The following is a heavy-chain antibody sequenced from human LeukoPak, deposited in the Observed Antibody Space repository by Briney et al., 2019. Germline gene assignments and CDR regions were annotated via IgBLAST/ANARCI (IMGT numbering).Heavy chain of an antibody. CDR1: GFTFSSYA. CDR2: ISYDGSNK. D-gene: IGHD3-10*01. Sequence: PGGSLRLSCAASGFTFSSYAIHWVRQAPGKGLEWVAVISYDGSNKYYADSVKGRFTISRDNPKNTLYLQMNSLRAEDTAVYYCARGWRYYGSGSYYNPYFDYWGQGTLVTVSS. CDR3: ARGWRYYGSGSYYNPYFDY. J-gene: IGHJ4*02. V-gene: IGHV3-30-3*01.